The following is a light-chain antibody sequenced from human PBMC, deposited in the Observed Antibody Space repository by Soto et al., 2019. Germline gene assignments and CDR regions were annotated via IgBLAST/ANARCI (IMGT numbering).Light chain of an antibody. V-gene: IGLV2-8*01. CDR3: CSYAGSYTYV. CDR1: SSDVGGYDY. CDR2: EVT. J-gene: IGLJ1*01. Sequence: QSVLAQPPSASGSPGQSVTISCTGTSSDVGGYDYVSWYQQRPGKAPKLLIHEVTKRPSGVPDRFSGSKSGHTASLTISGLQAEDEADYYCCSYAGSYTYVFGTGTKVTVL.